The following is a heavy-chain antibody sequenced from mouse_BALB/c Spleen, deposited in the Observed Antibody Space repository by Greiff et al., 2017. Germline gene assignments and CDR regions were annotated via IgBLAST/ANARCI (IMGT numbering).Heavy chain of an antibody. J-gene: IGHJ1*01. CDR3: ARDPYRYDWYFDV. CDR2: IWAGGST. Sequence: VQLKESGPGLVAPSQSLSITCTVSGFSLTSYGVHWVRQPPGKGLEWLGVIWAGGSTNYNSALMSRLSISKDNSKSQVFLKMNSLQTDDTAMYYCARDPYRYDWYFDVWGAGTTVTVSS. D-gene: IGHD2-14*01. V-gene: IGHV2-9*02. CDR1: GFSLTSYG.